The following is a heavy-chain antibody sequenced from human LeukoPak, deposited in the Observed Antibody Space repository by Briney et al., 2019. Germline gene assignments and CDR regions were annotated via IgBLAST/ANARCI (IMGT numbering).Heavy chain of an antibody. J-gene: IGHJ4*02. V-gene: IGHV3-23*01. D-gene: IGHD3-16*02. CDR1: GFSFSTYA. CDR2: VNGNGGST. CDR3: AKSLYGGCDY. Sequence: GGSLRLSCAASGFSFSTYAMSWVRQAPGKGLEWVSGVNGNGGSTSYADSVKGRLTIFRDNSKNTVYLQMNSLRVEDTAVYYCAKSLYGGCDYWGQGTVVTVSS.